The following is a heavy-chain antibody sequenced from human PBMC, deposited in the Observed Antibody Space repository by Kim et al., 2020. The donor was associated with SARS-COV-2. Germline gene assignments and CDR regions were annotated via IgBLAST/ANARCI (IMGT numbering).Heavy chain of an antibody. Sequence: SETLSLTCTVSGVSITSTTYYRAWIRQPPGKGLECIGNIYYSGSAYYNPSLKSRVTISVDTSKNQFSLKLNSVTAADTAVYYCARHVRNWYFDLWGRGTLVTVSS. V-gene: IGHV4-39*01. CDR3: ARHVRNWYFDL. J-gene: IGHJ2*01. CDR2: IYYSGSA. CDR1: GVSITSTTYY.